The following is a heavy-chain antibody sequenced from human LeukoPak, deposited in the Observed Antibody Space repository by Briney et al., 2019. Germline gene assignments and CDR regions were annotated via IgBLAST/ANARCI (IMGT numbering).Heavy chain of an antibody. Sequence: SETLSLTCAVYGGSFSGYYWSWIRQPPGKGLEWIGEINHSGSTNYNPSLKSRVTISVDTSKNQFSLKLSSVTAADTAVYYCARDGPENYDSSGYYYREPSWYFDLWGRGTLVTVSS. D-gene: IGHD3-22*01. CDR1: GGSFSGYY. V-gene: IGHV4-34*01. J-gene: IGHJ2*01. CDR3: ARDGPENYDSSGYYYREPSWYFDL. CDR2: INHSGST.